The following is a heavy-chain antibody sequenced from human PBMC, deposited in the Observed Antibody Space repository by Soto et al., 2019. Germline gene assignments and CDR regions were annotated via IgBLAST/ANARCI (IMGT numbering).Heavy chain of an antibody. CDR1: GFTVSSYG. Sequence: HPGGSHRISCAASGFTVSSYGMHWVRQAPGKGLEWVAVISYDGSNKYYAYSVKGRFTISRDNSKNTLYLQMNSLRAEDTAVYYCAKEADTAMVNWGQGTLVTVSS. D-gene: IGHD5-18*01. CDR2: ISYDGSNK. J-gene: IGHJ4*02. CDR3: AKEADTAMVN. V-gene: IGHV3-30*18.